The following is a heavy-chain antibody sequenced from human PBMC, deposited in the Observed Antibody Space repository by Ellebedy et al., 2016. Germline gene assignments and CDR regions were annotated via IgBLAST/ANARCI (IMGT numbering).Heavy chain of an antibody. CDR2: MYYSGST. CDR1: GDSIRSYS. J-gene: IGHJ5*02. CDR3: ARVGGYCSGGRCYNNWFDP. Sequence: SETLSLTXSVSGDSIRSYSWSWIRQPPGKGLEWIGYMYYSGSTTDNPSLKSRVTIPVDTSKNQLSLKLSSVTAADTAVYYCARVGGYCSGGRCYNNWFDPWGQGTLVTVSS. V-gene: IGHV4-59*01. D-gene: IGHD2-15*01.